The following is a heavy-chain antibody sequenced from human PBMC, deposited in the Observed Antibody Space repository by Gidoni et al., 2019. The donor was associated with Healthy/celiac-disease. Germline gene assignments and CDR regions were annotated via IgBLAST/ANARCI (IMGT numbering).Heavy chain of an antibody. V-gene: IGHV3-21*01. CDR3: AREDIVVVTATRSPNVYYYYGMDV. J-gene: IGHJ6*02. Sequence: EVQLVESGGGLVKPGGSMRLSCAASGFTFSSYSMSWVRQAPGKGLEWVSSISSSSSYIYYADSVKGRFTISRDNAKNSLYLQMNSLRAEDTAVYYCAREDIVVVTATRSPNVYYYYGMDVWGQGTTVTVSS. CDR2: ISSSSSYI. D-gene: IGHD2-21*02. CDR1: GFTFSSYS.